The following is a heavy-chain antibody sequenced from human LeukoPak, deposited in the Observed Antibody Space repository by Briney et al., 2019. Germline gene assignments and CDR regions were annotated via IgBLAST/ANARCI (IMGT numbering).Heavy chain of an antibody. V-gene: IGHV1-2*02. CDR3: ARDRYYDSSGYYQFPDY. Sequence: ASVKVSCKASGYTFTGYYIHWVRQAPGQGLEWMGWLNPNSGGTNSAQKFQGRVTMTRDTSISTAYMELSRLRSDDTAVYYCARDRYYDSSGYYQFPDYWGQGTLVTVSS. D-gene: IGHD3-22*01. CDR2: LNPNSGGT. CDR1: GYTFTGYY. J-gene: IGHJ4*02.